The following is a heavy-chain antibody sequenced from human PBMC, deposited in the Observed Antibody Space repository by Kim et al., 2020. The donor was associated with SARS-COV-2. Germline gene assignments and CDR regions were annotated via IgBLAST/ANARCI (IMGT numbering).Heavy chain of an antibody. V-gene: IGHV3-23*03. CDR3: AKANGNWFSLDAFDI. CDR1: GFTFSSYA. D-gene: IGHD1-20*01. J-gene: IGHJ3*02. Sequence: GGSLRLSCAASGFTFSSYAMSWVRQAPGKGLEWVSVIYSGGSSTYYADTVKGRFTISRDNSKNTLDLQMNSLRAEATAAYYCAKANGNWFSLDAFDIWGQGTMVTVSS. CDR2: IYSGGSST.